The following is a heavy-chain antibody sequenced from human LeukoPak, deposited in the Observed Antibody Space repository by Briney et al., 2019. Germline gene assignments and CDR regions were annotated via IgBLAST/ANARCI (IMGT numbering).Heavy chain of an antibody. CDR2: IYNSEST. Sequence: KPSETLSLTCTVSGGSISNDYWSWIRQAPGKGLEWIGYIYNSESTNYNPSLKSRVTISADTSNTQFSLKLSSVTAADMAVYYCARASGWYMFGYWGQGTLVTVSS. CDR1: GGSISNDY. D-gene: IGHD6-19*01. CDR3: ARASGWYMFGY. J-gene: IGHJ4*02. V-gene: IGHV4-59*01.